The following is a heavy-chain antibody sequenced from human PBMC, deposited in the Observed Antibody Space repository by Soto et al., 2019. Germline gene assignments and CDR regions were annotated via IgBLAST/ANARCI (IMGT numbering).Heavy chain of an antibody. D-gene: IGHD1-26*01. J-gene: IGHJ4*02. CDR2: ISSSGTTI. CDR1: GFTFSDYY. CDR3: ARGSSGDYRTKGYFEH. V-gene: IGHV3-11*01. Sequence: GGSLRLSCAASGFTFSDYYMSWIRQAPGKGLEWVSYISSSGTTIYYADSVKGRFTISRDNAKNSLYLQMNSPGAEDTAVYYCARGSSGDYRTKGYFEHWGQGTLVTVSS.